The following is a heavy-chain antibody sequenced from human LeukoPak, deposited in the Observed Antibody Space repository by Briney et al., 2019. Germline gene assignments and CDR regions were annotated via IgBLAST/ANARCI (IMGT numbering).Heavy chain of an antibody. J-gene: IGHJ5*02. D-gene: IGHD6-13*01. CDR1: GYTFTSYY. V-gene: IGHV1-2*02. CDR2: INPNSGGT. CDR3: ARDCVQQLCRWFDP. Sequence: ASVKVSCKASGYTFTSYYMHWVRQAPGQGLEWMGWINPNSGGTNYAQKFQGRVTMTRDTSISTAYMELSRLRSDDTAVYYCARDCVQQLCRWFDPWGQGTLVTVSS.